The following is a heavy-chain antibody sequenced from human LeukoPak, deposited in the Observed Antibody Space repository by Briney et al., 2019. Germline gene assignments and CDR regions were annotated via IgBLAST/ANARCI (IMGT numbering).Heavy chain of an antibody. CDR1: GFTFSSYG. J-gene: IGHJ4*02. D-gene: IGHD2-21*02. CDR3: AKQGDGAFDY. CDR2: ISYDGGNK. V-gene: IGHV3-30*18. Sequence: PGRSLRLSCAASGFTFSSYGMHWVRQAPGKGLEWVAVISYDGGNKYYADSVKGRFTISRDNSKNTLYLQMNSLRAEDTAVYYCAKQGDGAFDYWGQGTLVTVSS.